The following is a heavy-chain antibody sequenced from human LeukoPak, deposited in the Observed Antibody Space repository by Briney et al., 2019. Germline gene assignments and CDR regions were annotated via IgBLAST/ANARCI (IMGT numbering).Heavy chain of an antibody. J-gene: IGHJ4*02. D-gene: IGHD3-10*01. Sequence: ASVKVSCKASGYRFNDYYIHWMRQAPGQRLEWMGWINPNSGGTNYAQKFQGRVTMTRDTSITTAYMELTSLRSDDTAVYYCARDLFYSVSGTYYNVGRVFNYWGQGTLVTVSS. CDR2: INPNSGGT. V-gene: IGHV1-2*02. CDR3: ARDLFYSVSGTYYNVGRVFNY. CDR1: GYRFNDYY.